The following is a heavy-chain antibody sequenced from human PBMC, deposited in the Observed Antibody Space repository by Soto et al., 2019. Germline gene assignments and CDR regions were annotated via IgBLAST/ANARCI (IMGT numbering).Heavy chain of an antibody. CDR2: IYYSGST. CDR3: ATYDSSDYYSGSPIGWFDP. D-gene: IGHD3-22*01. V-gene: IGHV4-31*03. J-gene: IGHJ5*02. Sequence: SETLSLTCTVSGGSISSGGYYWSWIRQHPGKGLEWIGYIYYSGSTYYNPSLKSRVTISVDTSKNQFSLELSSVTAADTAVYYCATYDSSDYYSGSPIGWFDPWGQGTLVTVS. CDR1: GGSISSGGYY.